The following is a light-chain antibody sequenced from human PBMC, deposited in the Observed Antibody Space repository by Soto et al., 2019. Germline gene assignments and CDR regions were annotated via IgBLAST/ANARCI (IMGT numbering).Light chain of an antibody. Sequence: AIRMTQSPSSLSASTGDRVTITRRASQGISSYLAWYQQKPGKAPKLLIYAASTLQSGVPSRFSGSGSGTDFTLTISCLQSEDFATYYCQQYYSYEWTFGQGTKVDIK. J-gene: IGKJ1*01. V-gene: IGKV1-8*01. CDR2: AAS. CDR1: QGISSY. CDR3: QQYYSYEWT.